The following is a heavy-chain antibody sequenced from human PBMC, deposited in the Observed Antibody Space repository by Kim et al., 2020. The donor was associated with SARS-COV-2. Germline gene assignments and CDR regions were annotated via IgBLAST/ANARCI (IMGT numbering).Heavy chain of an antibody. Sequence: GEFTISREHAKNTVYLQMNSVRAEDTAVYYCARLGRLGGSGSYYGYGMDVWGQGTTVTVSS. V-gene: IGHV3-74*01. D-gene: IGHD3-10*01. J-gene: IGHJ6*02. CDR3: ARLGRLGGSGSYYGYGMDV.